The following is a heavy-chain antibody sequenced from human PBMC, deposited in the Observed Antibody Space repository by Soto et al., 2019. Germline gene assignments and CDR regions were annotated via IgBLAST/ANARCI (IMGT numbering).Heavy chain of an antibody. CDR2: INAGKGDT. V-gene: IGHV1-3*05. CDR1: GYIFINYA. D-gene: IGHD3-10*01. Sequence: QVHLVQSGAEEKKPGASVKVSCKASGYIFINYAIHWVRQAPGQRLEWMGWINAGKGDTIYSQTFQDRITINRATSASTAYMELGRLRPEDMAVYYCARSPMNRGVIGAFDPWGQGTLVTVSS. CDR3: ARSPMNRGVIGAFDP. J-gene: IGHJ5*02.